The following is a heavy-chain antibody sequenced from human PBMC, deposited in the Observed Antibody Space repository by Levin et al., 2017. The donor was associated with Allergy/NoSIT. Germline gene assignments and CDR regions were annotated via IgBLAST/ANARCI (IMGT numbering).Heavy chain of an antibody. V-gene: IGHV3-30*18. CDR2: IVFDGNDQ. Sequence: PGGSLRLSCAASGFQFSLYGMHWVRQAPGKGLEWVALIVFDGNDQYYAYSVKGRFTISRDNSKNTLYLQMSSLRENDTAIYYCAKRGYCSGNTCQSHDAIDVWGQGTLVIVSS. D-gene: IGHD2-15*01. CDR3: AKRGYCSGNTCQSHDAIDV. CDR1: GFQFSLYG. J-gene: IGHJ3*01.